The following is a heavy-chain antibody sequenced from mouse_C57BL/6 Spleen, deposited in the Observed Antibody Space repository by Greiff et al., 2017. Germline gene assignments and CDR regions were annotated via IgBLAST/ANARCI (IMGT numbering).Heavy chain of an antibody. J-gene: IGHJ4*01. Sequence: VQLQQSGAELMKPGASVKLSCKATGYTFTGYWIEWVKQRPGHGLEWIGEILPGSGSTNYNAKFKGKATFTADTSSHTAYMQLSSLTTEDSAIYYCARGQDYYGSSYDYAMDYWGQGTSVTVSS. D-gene: IGHD1-1*01. CDR1: GYTFTGYW. CDR3: ARGQDYYGSSYDYAMDY. V-gene: IGHV1-9*01. CDR2: ILPGSGST.